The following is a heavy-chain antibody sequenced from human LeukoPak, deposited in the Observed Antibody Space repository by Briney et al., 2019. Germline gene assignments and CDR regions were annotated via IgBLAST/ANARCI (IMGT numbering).Heavy chain of an antibody. J-gene: IGHJ4*02. CDR3: VGATRRLAYDY. Sequence: PGGSLRLSCTASGFTVSSYMSWVRQAPGKGLEWVSVIYDGGNTNYADSVKGRFTISRDTSKNTLFLQMNSLRAEDTGVYYCVGATRRLAYDYWGQGTLVTVSS. CDR2: IYDGGNT. D-gene: IGHD6-19*01. CDR1: GFTVSSY. V-gene: IGHV3-53*01.